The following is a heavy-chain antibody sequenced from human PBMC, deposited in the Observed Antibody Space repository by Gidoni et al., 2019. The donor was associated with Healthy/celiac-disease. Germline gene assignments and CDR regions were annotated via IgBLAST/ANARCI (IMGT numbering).Heavy chain of an antibody. J-gene: IGHJ6*02. Sequence: QLQLQESGPGLVKPSETLSLTFSVSGGSISSHYCSWIRQPAGKGLEWIGRIYTSGSTKYNPSRKSRVTMSVDTSKNQFSLKLSSVTAADTAVYYCARSGLVVVPAAIGDYYYYSMDVWGQGTTVTVSS. CDR3: ARSGLVVVPAAIGDYYYYSMDV. CDR2: IYTSGST. D-gene: IGHD2-2*02. V-gene: IGHV4-4*07. CDR1: GGSISSHY.